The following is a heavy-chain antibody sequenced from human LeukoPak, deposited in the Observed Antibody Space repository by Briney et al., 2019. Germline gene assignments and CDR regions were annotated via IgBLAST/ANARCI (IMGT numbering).Heavy chain of an antibody. CDR3: ARGSYSPDY. V-gene: IGHV4-34*01. CDR2: INHSGST. D-gene: IGHD3-10*01. CDR1: GGSFRGYY. Sequence: PETLSLTCAVYGGSFRGYYWRWIRQPPGRGLDWVGEINHSGSTNYNPSLKSRATTSVDTSKNQFSLKLSSVTAADTAVYYCARGSYSPDYWGQGTLVTVSS. J-gene: IGHJ4*02.